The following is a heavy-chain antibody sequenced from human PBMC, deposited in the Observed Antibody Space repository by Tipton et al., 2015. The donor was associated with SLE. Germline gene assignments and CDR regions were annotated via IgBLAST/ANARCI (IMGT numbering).Heavy chain of an antibody. CDR3: ARELGRASYYFDY. J-gene: IGHJ4*02. CDR2: IYYSGST. CDR1: GGSISSSSYY. Sequence: TLSLTCTVSGGSISSSSYYWGWIRQPPGKGLEWIGSIYYSGSTYYNPSLKSRVTISVDTSKNQFSLKLSSVTAADTAVYYCARELGRASYYFDYWGQGTLVTVSS. D-gene: IGHD7-27*01. V-gene: IGHV4-39*07.